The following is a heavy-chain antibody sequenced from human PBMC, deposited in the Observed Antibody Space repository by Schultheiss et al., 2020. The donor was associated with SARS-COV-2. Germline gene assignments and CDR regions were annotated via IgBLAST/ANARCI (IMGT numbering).Heavy chain of an antibody. J-gene: IGHJ6*02. CDR3: ARDTSYSSSWDYGMDV. Sequence: SETLSLTCTISGGSISSYYWNWIRQSPGKGLEWIGYVYYSGITNYNPSLKSRVTISVETSKNQFSLKLNSVSAADTAVYYCARDTSYSSSWDYGMDVWGQGTTVTVSS. V-gene: IGHV4-59*01. D-gene: IGHD6-6*01. CDR1: GGSISSYY. CDR2: VYYSGIT.